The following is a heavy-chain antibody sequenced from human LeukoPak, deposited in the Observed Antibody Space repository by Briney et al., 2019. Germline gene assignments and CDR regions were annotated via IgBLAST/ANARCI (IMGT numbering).Heavy chain of an antibody. V-gene: IGHV1-69*01. Sequence: SVKVSCKASGGTFGSYAISWVRQAPGQGLEWMGGIIPIFGTANYAQKFQGRVTITADESTSTAYMELSSLRSEDTAVYYCARDLEGIAAAGTPYGMDVWGQGTTVTVSS. J-gene: IGHJ6*02. CDR1: GGTFGSYA. CDR3: ARDLEGIAAAGTPYGMDV. D-gene: IGHD6-13*01. CDR2: IIPIFGTA.